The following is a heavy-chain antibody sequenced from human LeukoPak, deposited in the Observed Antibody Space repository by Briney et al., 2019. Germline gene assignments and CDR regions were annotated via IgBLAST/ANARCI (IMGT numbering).Heavy chain of an antibody. D-gene: IGHD2-2*02. J-gene: IGHJ4*02. CDR1: GFTFSSYA. V-gene: IGHV3-23*01. CDR2: ISGSGSNT. Sequence: GGSLRLSCAASGFTFSSYAMSWVRQAPGKGLEWVSGISGSGSNTYYADSVKGRFTISRDNSKNTLYLQMNSLRAEDTAVYYCARGLISDGVVGYCSSTSCYTPGYWGQGTLVTVSS. CDR3: ARGLISDGVVGYCSSTSCYTPGY.